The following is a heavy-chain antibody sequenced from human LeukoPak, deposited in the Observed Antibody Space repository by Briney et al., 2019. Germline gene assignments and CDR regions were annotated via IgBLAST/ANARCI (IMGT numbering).Heavy chain of an antibody. D-gene: IGHD6-19*01. CDR1: GFTFSIYS. CDR2: ISSGSSYI. J-gene: IGHJ3*02. V-gene: IGHV3-21*01. CDR3: ASPSSGQSFDI. Sequence: GGSLRLSCAVSGFTFSIYSMNWVRQAPGKGLEWVSSISSGSSYIYYADSVKGRFTISRDNAKNSLYLQMNSLRAEDTAVYYCASPSSGQSFDIWGQGTMVTVSS.